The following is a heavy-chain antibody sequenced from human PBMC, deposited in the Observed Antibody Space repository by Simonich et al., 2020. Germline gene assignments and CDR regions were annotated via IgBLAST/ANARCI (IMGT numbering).Heavy chain of an antibody. CDR3: ARTQNSNYYYYYGMDV. CDR1: GFTFSSYA. D-gene: IGHD4-4*01. J-gene: IGHJ6*02. Sequence: DVQLVESGGGLVQPGGSLRLSCSASGFTFSSYAMHWVRQGPGKGLEYVSAISSNGGSTYYANSVKGRFTISRDNSKNTLYLQMGSLRAEDMAVYYCARTQNSNYYYYYGMDVWGQGTTVTVSS. CDR2: ISSNGGST. V-gene: IGHV3-64*01.